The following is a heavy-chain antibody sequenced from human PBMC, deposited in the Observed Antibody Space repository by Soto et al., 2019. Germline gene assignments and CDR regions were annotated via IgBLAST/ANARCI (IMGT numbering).Heavy chain of an antibody. Sequence: PGGSLRLSCAASGFNFTRSGIHWVRQPPGKGLGWLAVISNDGNEKYYADSVRGRFTISRDNSKNTLYLQMNSLSAEDTAVYYCARVGYSGNDWRYVDYWGQGTLVTVSS. D-gene: IGHD5-12*01. J-gene: IGHJ4*02. CDR1: GFNFTRSG. V-gene: IGHV3-30*03. CDR3: ARVGYSGNDWRYVDY. CDR2: ISNDGNEK.